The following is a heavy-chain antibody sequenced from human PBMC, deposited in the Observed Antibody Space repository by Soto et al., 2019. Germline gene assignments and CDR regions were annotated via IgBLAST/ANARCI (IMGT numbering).Heavy chain of an antibody. D-gene: IGHD2-8*01. V-gene: IGHV3-23*01. CDR3: ARGGGYCTPTSCAIDS. CDR1: RFSFSSYE. J-gene: IGHJ4*02. Sequence: EVQLLESGGGLVQPGGSLRLSCVASRFSFSSYEMSWVRQAAGKGLEWVSRVSLTGDRTNYAGSMKGRFTVSRDNFKNTLYLEMDSLRPEDTAIYYCARGGGYCTPTSCAIDSWGRGTPVTVSS. CDR2: VSLTGDRT.